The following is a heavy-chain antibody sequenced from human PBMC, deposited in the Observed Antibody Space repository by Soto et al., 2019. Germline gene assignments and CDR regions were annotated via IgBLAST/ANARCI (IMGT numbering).Heavy chain of an antibody. J-gene: IGHJ3*02. CDR3: ARVGRIIRIVAFDI. CDR2: INHSGST. Sequence: SETLSLTCAVYGGSFSGYYWSWIRQPPGKGLEWIGEINHSGSTNYNPSLKSRVTISVDTSKNQFSLKLSSVTAADTAVYYCARVGRIIRIVAFDIWGQGTMVTVSS. CDR1: GGSFSGYY. D-gene: IGHD3-16*01. V-gene: IGHV4-34*01.